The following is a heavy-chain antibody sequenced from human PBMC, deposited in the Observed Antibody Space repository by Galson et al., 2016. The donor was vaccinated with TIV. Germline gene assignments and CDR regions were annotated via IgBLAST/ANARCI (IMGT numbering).Heavy chain of an antibody. D-gene: IGHD5-12*01. V-gene: IGHV3-23*01. CDR2: ISGSGLST. J-gene: IGHJ4*02. Sequence: SLRLSCAVSGFTFSSYTMNWVRQAPGKGLEWVSSISGSGLSTYYTDSVKGRFTIFRDNSKNTLYLQMNSLRAEDTAIYYCAKGERQYRGYDWGFDYWGQGALVTVSS. CDR1: GFTFSSYT. CDR3: AKGERQYRGYDWGFDY.